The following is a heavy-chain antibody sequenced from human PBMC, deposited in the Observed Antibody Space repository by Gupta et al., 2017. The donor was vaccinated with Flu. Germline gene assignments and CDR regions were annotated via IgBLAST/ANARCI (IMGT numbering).Heavy chain of an antibody. J-gene: IGHJ4*02. D-gene: IGHD1-26*01. CDR1: GFTFSSYS. CDR2: ISSSSSYI. Sequence: GGSLRLSCAASGFTFSSYSMNWVRQAPGKGLEWVSSISSSSSYIYYADSVKGRFTISRDNAKNSLYLQMNSLRAEDTAVYYCARGLKWELLPNFDYWGQGTLVTVSS. V-gene: IGHV3-21*01. CDR3: ARGLKWELLPNFDY.